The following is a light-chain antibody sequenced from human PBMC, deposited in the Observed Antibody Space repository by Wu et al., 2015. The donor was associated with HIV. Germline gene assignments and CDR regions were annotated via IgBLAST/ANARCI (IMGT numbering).Light chain of an antibody. Sequence: DIQLTQSPSFLSASLGDRVTITCRASQGISSYLAWYQQIPGKAPKLLIYAASTLQSGVPSRFSGSGSGTDFTLTISSLQPEDFATYYCQQLNNYPPIFGGGTKVETK. V-gene: IGKV1-9*01. CDR1: QGISSY. CDR2: AAS. CDR3: QQLNNYPPI. J-gene: IGKJ4*01.